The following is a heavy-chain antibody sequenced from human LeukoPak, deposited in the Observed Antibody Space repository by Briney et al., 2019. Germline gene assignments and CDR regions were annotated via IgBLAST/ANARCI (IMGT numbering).Heavy chain of an antibody. D-gene: IGHD3-3*01. Sequence: SQTLSLTCTVSGGSISSGGYYWSWIRQHPGKGLEWIGYMYYSGSTYYNPSLKSRAIISVDTSKNQFSLKLTSVAAADTAVYYYARGWSSHVEYYYYMDVWGKGTTVTVSS. CDR2: MYYSGST. J-gene: IGHJ6*03. CDR1: GGSISSGGYY. CDR3: ARGWSSHVEYYYYMDV. V-gene: IGHV4-31*03.